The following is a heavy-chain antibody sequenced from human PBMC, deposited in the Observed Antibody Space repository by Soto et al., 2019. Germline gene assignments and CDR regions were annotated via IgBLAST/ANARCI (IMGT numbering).Heavy chain of an antibody. J-gene: IGHJ4*02. Sequence: GGSLRLSCAASGFTFSSYAMSWVRQAPGRGLEWVSAISGSGDSTYYADSVKGRFTISRDNSKNTLSLQMNSLRAEDTAVYYCAKVEVGASYYLDCWGQGTLVTVSS. CDR2: ISGSGDST. V-gene: IGHV3-23*01. CDR1: GFTFSSYA. CDR3: AKVEVGASYYLDC. D-gene: IGHD1-26*01.